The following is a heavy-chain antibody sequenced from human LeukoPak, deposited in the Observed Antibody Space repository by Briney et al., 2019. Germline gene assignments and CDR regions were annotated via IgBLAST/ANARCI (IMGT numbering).Heavy chain of an antibody. Sequence: PGGSLRLSCAASGFTFSSYAMSWVRQAPGKGLEWVSAISGSGGGTYYADSVKGRFTISRDNSKNTLYLQMNSLRAEDTAVYYCASRRVAARRMGYWGQGTLVTVSS. CDR3: ASRRVAARRMGY. CDR2: ISGSGGGT. V-gene: IGHV3-23*01. J-gene: IGHJ4*02. CDR1: GFTFSSYA. D-gene: IGHD6-6*01.